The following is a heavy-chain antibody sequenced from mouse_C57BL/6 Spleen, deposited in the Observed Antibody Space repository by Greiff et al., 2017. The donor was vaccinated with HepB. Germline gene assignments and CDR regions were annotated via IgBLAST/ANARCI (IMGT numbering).Heavy chain of an antibody. CDR1: GYTFTSYW. V-gene: IGHV1-61*01. Sequence: VQLQQPGAELVRPGSSVKLSCKASGYTFTSYWMDWVKQRPGQGLEWIGNIYPSDSETHYNQKFKDKATLTVDKSSSTAYMQLSSLTSEDSAVYYCARSPGGSFAYWGQGTLVTVSA. CDR2: IYPSDSET. CDR3: ARSPGGSFAY. J-gene: IGHJ3*01.